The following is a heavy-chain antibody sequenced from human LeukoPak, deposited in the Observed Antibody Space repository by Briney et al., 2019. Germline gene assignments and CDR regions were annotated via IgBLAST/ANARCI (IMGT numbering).Heavy chain of an antibody. CDR2: IYYSGST. V-gene: IGHV4-59*08. Sequence: SETLSLTCTVSGGSISSYYWSWIRQPPGKGLEWIGYIYYSGSTNYNPSLKSRVTISEDTSKKKFSLKVSSVTAADTAVYYCARLGEVSSSWDQYGMDVWGQGTTVTVSS. CDR1: GGSISSYY. J-gene: IGHJ6*02. D-gene: IGHD6-13*01. CDR3: ARLGEVSSSWDQYGMDV.